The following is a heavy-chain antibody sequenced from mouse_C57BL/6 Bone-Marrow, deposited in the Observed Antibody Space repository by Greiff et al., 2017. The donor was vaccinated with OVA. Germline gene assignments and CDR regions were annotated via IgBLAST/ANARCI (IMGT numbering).Heavy chain of an antibody. CDR2: IFPGSGST. J-gene: IGHJ4*01. CDR1: GYTFTDYY. Sequence: QVQLQQSGPELVKPGASVKISCKASGYTFTDYYINWVKQRPGQGLEWIGWIFPGSGSTYYNEKFKGKATLTVEKSSSTVYLELSRLTSDDSAVYYCARGYYGSSYDYYAMDYWGQGTSVTVSS. D-gene: IGHD1-1*01. V-gene: IGHV1-75*01. CDR3: ARGYYGSSYDYYAMDY.